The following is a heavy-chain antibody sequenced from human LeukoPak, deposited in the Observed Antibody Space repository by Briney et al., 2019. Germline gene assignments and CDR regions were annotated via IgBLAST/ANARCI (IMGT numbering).Heavy chain of an antibody. V-gene: IGHV5-51*01. Sequence: GESLKISCKGSGCRFPNYWIGWVRQMPGKGLEWMGIIYPGDSDIRYSPSFQGQVTISADKSINTAYLQWSSLKASDTAMYFCARKASSTWYSIDYWGQGTLVTVSS. CDR3: ARKASSTWYSIDY. D-gene: IGHD6-13*01. CDR1: GCRFPNYW. CDR2: IYPGDSDI. J-gene: IGHJ4*02.